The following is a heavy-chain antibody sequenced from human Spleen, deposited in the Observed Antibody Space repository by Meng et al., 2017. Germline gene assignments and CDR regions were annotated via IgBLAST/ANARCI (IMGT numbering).Heavy chain of an antibody. CDR2: ISYDGSNK. CDR1: GFTFSSYA. V-gene: IGHV3-30*04. Sequence: GGSLRLSCAASGFTFSSYAMHWVRQAPGKGLEWVAVISYDGSNKYYADSVKGRFTISRDNSKNTLYLQMNSLRAEDTAVYYCARDLDGSGSYCHYWGQGTLVTVSS. D-gene: IGHD3-10*01. CDR3: ARDLDGSGSYCHY. J-gene: IGHJ4*02.